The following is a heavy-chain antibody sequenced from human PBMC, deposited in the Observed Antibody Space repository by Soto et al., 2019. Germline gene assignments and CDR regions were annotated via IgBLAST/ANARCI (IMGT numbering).Heavy chain of an antibody. V-gene: IGHV3-23*01. CDR1: GFTFSSYA. J-gene: IGHJ6*02. D-gene: IGHD2-21*02. Sequence: EVQLLESGGGLVQPGGSLRLSCAASGFTFSSYAMSWVRQAPGKGLEWVSAISGSGGSTYDADSVKGRCTISRDNSKNTRYLQMNSLRAEDTAVYYCAKDLEAGGGDLPWNYYYGMDVWGQGTTVTVSS. CDR3: AKDLEAGGGDLPWNYYYGMDV. CDR2: ISGSGGST.